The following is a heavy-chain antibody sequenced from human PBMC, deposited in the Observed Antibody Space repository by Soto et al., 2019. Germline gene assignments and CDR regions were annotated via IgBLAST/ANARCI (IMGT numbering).Heavy chain of an antibody. J-gene: IGHJ3*02. Sequence: QLQLQESGPGLVKPSETLSLTCTVSGGSISSSSYYWGWIRQPPGKGLEWIGSIYYSGSTYYNPSLKSRVTISVDTSKNQFSLKLSSVTAADTAVYYCARHGRMSLSDAFDIWGQGTMVTVSS. CDR2: IYYSGST. CDR3: ARHGRMSLSDAFDI. CDR1: GGSISSSSYY. D-gene: IGHD1-1*01. V-gene: IGHV4-39*01.